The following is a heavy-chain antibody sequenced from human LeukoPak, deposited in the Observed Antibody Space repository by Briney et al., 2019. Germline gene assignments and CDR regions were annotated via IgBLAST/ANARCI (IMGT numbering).Heavy chain of an antibody. D-gene: IGHD5-12*01. CDR1: GYTFTSYG. J-gene: IGHJ4*02. CDR2: ISAYNGNT. Sequence: ASVKVSCKASGYTFTSYGISWVRHAPGQGLEWMGWISAYNGNTNYAQKLQGRVTMTTDTSTSTAYMELRSLRSDDTAVYYCARDRERVVATMGYYWGQGTLVTVSS. V-gene: IGHV1-18*01. CDR3: ARDRERVVATMGYY.